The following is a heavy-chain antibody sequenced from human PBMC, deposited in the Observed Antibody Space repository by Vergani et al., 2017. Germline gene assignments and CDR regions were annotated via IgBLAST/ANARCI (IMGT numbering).Heavy chain of an antibody. V-gene: IGHV5-10-1*03. D-gene: IGHD2-15*01. CDR3: ARHSDLGYCSGGSCSNQSPSDY. CDR2: IDPSDSYT. J-gene: IGHJ4*02. CDR1: GYSFTSYW. Sequence: EVQLVQSGAEVKKPGESLRISCKGSGYSFTSYWISWVRQMPGKGLEWMGRIDPSDSYTNYSPSFQGHVTISADKSISTAYLQWSSLKASDPAMYYCARHSDLGYCSGGSCSNQSPSDYWGQGTLVTGSS.